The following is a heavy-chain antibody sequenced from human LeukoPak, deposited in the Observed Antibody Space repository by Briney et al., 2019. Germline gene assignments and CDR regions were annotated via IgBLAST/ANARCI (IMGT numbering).Heavy chain of an antibody. CDR2: IYYSGST. CDR1: GGSIFSSNYY. V-gene: IGHV4-39*07. J-gene: IGHJ3*02. D-gene: IGHD2-21*01. Sequence: SETLSLTCTVSGGSIFSSNYYWGWIRQPPGKGLEWIGSIYYSGSTNYNPSLKSRVTISVDTSKNQFSLKLSSVTAADTAVYYCARGLIPHAFDIWGQGTMVTVSS. CDR3: ARGLIPHAFDI.